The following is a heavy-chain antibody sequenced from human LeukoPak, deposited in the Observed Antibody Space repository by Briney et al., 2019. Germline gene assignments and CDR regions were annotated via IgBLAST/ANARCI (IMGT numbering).Heavy chain of an antibody. V-gene: IGHV3-48*01. CDR3: AKDVRASIAAAGFDY. D-gene: IGHD6-13*01. CDR2: ISSSSSTI. CDR1: GFTFSSYS. J-gene: IGHJ4*02. Sequence: GGSLRLSCAASGFTFSSYSMNWVRQAPGKGLEWVSYISSSSSTIYYADSVKGRFTIFRDNSKNTLYLQMNSLRAEDTAVYYCAKDVRASIAAAGFDYWGQGTLVTVSS.